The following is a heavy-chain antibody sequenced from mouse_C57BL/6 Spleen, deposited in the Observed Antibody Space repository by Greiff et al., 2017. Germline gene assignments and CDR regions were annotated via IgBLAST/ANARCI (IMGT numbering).Heavy chain of an antibody. CDR2: IYPGNSDT. CDR3: TRGVTTVVGYAMDY. V-gene: IGHV1-5*01. CDR1: GYTFTSYW. D-gene: IGHD1-1*01. Sequence: VQLQQSGTVLARPGASVKMSCKTSGYTFTSYWMHWVKQRPGPGLEWIGAIYPGNSDTSYNQKFKGKAKLTAVTSASTAYMELSSLTNEDSAVYYCTRGVTTVVGYAMDYWGQGTSVTVSS. J-gene: IGHJ4*01.